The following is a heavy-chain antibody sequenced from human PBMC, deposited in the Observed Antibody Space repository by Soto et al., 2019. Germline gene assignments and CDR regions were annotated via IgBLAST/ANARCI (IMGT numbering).Heavy chain of an antibody. CDR3: AKDSRRFGVVIMGILGY. Sequence: PGGSLRLSCAASGFTFSSYGMHWVRQAPGKGLEWVAVISYDGSNKYYADSVKGRFTISRDNSKNTLYLQMNSLRAEDTAVYYCAKDSRRFGVVIMGILGYWGQGTMVTVSS. J-gene: IGHJ4*02. CDR2: ISYDGSNK. V-gene: IGHV3-30*18. CDR1: GFTFSSYG. D-gene: IGHD3-3*01.